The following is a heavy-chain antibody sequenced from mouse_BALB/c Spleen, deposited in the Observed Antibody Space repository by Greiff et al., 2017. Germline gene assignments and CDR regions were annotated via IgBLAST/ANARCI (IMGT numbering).Heavy chain of an antibody. CDR2: ISNLAYSI. CDR3: ARDSSAYYFDY. D-gene: IGHD3-1*01. J-gene: IGHJ2*01. CDR1: GFTFSDYG. V-gene: IGHV5-15*02. Sequence: EVHLVESGGGLVQPGGSRKLSCAASGFTFSDYGMAWVRQAPGKGPEWVAFISNLAYSIYYADTVTGRFTISRENAKNTLYLEMSSLRSEDTAMYYCARDSSAYYFDYWGQGTTLTVSS.